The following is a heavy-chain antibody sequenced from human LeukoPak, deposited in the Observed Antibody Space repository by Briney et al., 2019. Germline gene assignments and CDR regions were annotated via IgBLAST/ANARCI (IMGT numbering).Heavy chain of an antibody. CDR2: ISGTSTHI. D-gene: IGHD3-3*01. V-gene: IGHV3-21*01. Sequence: GGSLRLSCAASGFPLSRCGMNWVRPAPGEGLEGVSSISGTSTHIYYADSVKGRFTISRDNAQNALYLQMNSLRAEDTAVYYCRRGSEWTSGVSDYWGQGTLGTVSS. CDR3: RRGSEWTSGVSDY. J-gene: IGHJ4*02. CDR1: GFPLSRCG.